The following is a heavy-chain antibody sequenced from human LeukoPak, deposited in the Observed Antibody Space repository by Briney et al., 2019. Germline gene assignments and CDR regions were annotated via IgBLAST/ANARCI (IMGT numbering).Heavy chain of an antibody. V-gene: IGHV4-61*02. Sequence: SQTLSLTCTVSGGSISSGSYYWSWIRQPAGKGLEWIGRIYTSGGTTYNPSLKSRVTISVDTSKNQFSLKLSSVTAADTAVYYCARIDYGDYGYWGQGTLVTVSS. CDR2: IYTSGGT. D-gene: IGHD4-17*01. CDR3: ARIDYGDYGY. CDR1: GGSISSGSYY. J-gene: IGHJ4*02.